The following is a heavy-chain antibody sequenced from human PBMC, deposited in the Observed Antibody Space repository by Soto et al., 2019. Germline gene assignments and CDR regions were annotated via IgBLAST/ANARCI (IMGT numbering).Heavy chain of an antibody. D-gene: IGHD2-15*01. CDR2: IYYSGST. CDR3: AREGYCSGGNCYPGYYGMDV. CDR1: GGSVSSDSYY. V-gene: IGHV4-61*01. J-gene: IGHJ6*02. Sequence: SETLSLTCTVSGGSVSSDSYYWGWSRQPPGKGLEWIGYIYYSGSTNYNPSLKSRVTISVDTSKNQFSLKLTSLTAADTAVYYCAREGYCSGGNCYPGYYGMDVWGQGTTVTVS.